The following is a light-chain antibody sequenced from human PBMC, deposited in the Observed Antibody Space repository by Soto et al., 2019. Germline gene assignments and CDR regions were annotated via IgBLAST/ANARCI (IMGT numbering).Light chain of an antibody. CDR2: AAS. CDR3: QHYSLYSPWK. J-gene: IGKJ1*01. CDR1: QGISSW. Sequence: IQMTQSPSSVSASVGDRVTITCRASQGISSWLAWYQQKPGKAPKLLIYAASSLQSGVPSRFSGSGSGTEFTLTISNLQPDDSATYYCQHYSLYSPWKFGQGTKVDIK. V-gene: IGKV1-12*01.